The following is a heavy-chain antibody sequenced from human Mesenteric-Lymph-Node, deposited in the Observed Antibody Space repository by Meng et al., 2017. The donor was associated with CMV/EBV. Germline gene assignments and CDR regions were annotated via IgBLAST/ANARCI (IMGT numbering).Heavy chain of an antibody. D-gene: IGHD6-13*01. CDR1: GFTFSSYN. J-gene: IGHJ4*02. CDR2: ISNDGDNK. V-gene: IGHV3-30*04. Sequence: CAAPGFTFSSYNMHWVRQAPGKGLEWVAVISNDGDNKYYADSVKGRFTISRDNSKNTLSLQMNSLRAKDTAMYYCARDGYGSSFQYWGQGTLVTVSS. CDR3: ARDGYGSSFQY.